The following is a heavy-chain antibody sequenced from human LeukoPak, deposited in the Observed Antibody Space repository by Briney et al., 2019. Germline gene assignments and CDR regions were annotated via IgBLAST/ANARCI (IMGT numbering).Heavy chain of an antibody. CDR1: GFTVSSNY. CDR3: AKDPTHFRVWDDYDNTRLNY. CDR2: ISNDGGT. J-gene: IGHJ4*02. V-gene: IGHV3-66*02. D-gene: IGHD3-22*01. Sequence: GGSLRLSCAASGFTVSSNYMSWVHQGPGKGLECVSVISNDGGTYYADSVKGRFTISRDNSKNTVYLQMNSLRAEDTAVYYCAKDPTHFRVWDDYDNTRLNYWGQGTLVTVSS.